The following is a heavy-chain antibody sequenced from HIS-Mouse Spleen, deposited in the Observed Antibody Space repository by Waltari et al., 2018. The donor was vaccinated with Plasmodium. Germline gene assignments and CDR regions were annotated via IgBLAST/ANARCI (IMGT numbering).Heavy chain of an antibody. V-gene: IGHV3-74*01. Sequence: EVQLVESGGGLVQPGGSLRLSCAASGFTFSSYWMPWVRQAQGKGLGWVSRINSDGSSTSYADSVKGRFTISRDNAKNTLYLQMNSLRAEDTAVYYCARVGDFWSGYCNDYWGQGTLVTVSS. D-gene: IGHD3-3*01. CDR1: GFTFSSYW. J-gene: IGHJ4*02. CDR2: INSDGSST. CDR3: ARVGDFWSGYCNDY.